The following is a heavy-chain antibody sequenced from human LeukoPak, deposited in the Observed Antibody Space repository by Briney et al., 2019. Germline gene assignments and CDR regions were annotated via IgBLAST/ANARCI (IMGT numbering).Heavy chain of an antibody. CDR1: GGSISSNSYF. J-gene: IGHJ4*02. CDR3: ARRGTDFDY. V-gene: IGHV4-39*01. D-gene: IGHD3-16*01. Sequence: PSETLSLTCTVSGGSISSNSYFWGWIRQPPGKGLEWIGTISYSGGTSYNPSLKSRVTISVDTSKNQFSLQLSSVTAADTAVYYCARRGTDFDYWGQGTLVTVSS. CDR2: ISYSGGT.